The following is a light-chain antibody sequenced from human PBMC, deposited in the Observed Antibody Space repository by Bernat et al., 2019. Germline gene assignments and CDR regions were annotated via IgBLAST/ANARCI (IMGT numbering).Light chain of an antibody. CDR3: QSYDSSLSGSV. J-gene: IGLJ2*01. Sequence: QSVLTQPPAVSGAPGQRVTISCTGSRSNIGAGHDVHWYQQLPGTAPKLLIYGSSNRPSGVPRRFSASKSGTSASLAITGLQAEDEADYYCQSYDSSLSGSVFVGGTKLTVL. CDR1: RSNIGAGHD. CDR2: GSS. V-gene: IGLV1-40*01.